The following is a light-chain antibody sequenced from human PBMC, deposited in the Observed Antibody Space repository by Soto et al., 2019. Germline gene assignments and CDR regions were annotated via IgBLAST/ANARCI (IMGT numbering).Light chain of an antibody. CDR1: QSVSSN. V-gene: IGKV3-15*01. CDR2: GAY. CDR3: QQYNIWPPIT. Sequence: EIVMTQSPATLSVSPGERATLSCRASQSVSSNVAWYQQKPGQAPRLLIYGAYTRAAGAPARFSGSGSGTEFTITITSLQSEDIALYYCQQYNIWPPITFGQGTRLEIK. J-gene: IGKJ5*01.